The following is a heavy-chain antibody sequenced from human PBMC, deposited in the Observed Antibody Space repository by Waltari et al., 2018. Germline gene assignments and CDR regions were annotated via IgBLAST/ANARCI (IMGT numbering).Heavy chain of an antibody. CDR3: QRGDY. J-gene: IGHJ4*02. V-gene: IGHV3-7*04. CDR2: INQDGSGR. Sequence: EVQLVESGGGLVQPGGSLRLSCAASGFTLSSFWMSWARQAPGKVLEGVANINQDGSGRYYMDSVKGRFTISRDNAKNSVYLQRNSLRAEDTAVYYCQRGDYWGQGTLVTVSS. CDR1: GFTLSSFW.